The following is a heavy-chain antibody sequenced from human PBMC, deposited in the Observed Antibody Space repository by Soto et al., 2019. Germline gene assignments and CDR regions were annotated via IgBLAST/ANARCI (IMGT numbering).Heavy chain of an antibody. J-gene: IGHJ4*02. Sequence: GASVKVSCKASGGTFSSYAISWVRQAPGQGLEWMGGIIPIFGTANYAQKFQGRVTITANESTSTAYMELSSLRSEDTAVYYCASYYDSRGYYSLGPYYFDYWGQGTLVTVSS. V-gene: IGHV1-69*13. CDR2: IIPIFGTA. CDR1: GGTFSSYA. CDR3: ASYYDSRGYYSLGPYYFDY. D-gene: IGHD3-22*01.